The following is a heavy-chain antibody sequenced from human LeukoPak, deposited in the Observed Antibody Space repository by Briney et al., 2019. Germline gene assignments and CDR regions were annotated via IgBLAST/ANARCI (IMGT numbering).Heavy chain of an antibody. V-gene: IGHV4-31*03. CDR3: ARNTAMVPPYAFDI. CDR2: IYYSGST. D-gene: IGHD5-18*01. Sequence: KPSQTLSLTCTVSGGSISSGGYYWSWIRQHPGKGLEWIGYIYYSGSTYYNPSLKSRVTTSVDTSKNQFSLKLSSVTAADTAVYYCARNTAMVPPYAFDIWGQGTMVTVSS. J-gene: IGHJ3*02. CDR1: GGSISSGGYY.